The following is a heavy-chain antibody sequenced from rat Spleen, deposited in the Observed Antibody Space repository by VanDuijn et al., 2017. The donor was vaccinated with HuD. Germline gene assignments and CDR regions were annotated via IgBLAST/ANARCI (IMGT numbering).Heavy chain of an antibody. D-gene: IGHD4-3*01. CDR3: AVSGYGY. CDR1: GFTFSRSA. Sequence: EVQLVESGGGLVQPGRSLKFSCAASGFTFSRSAMAWVRQAPTKGLEWVATISYDGSSTYYRDSVKGRFTISRDNAKSTLYLQMNSLRSEETATYYCAVSGYGYWGQGVMVTVSS. V-gene: IGHV5-29*01. CDR2: ISYDGSST. J-gene: IGHJ2*01.